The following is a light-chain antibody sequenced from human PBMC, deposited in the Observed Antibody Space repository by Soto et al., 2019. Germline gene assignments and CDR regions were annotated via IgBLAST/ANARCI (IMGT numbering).Light chain of an antibody. J-gene: IGLJ1*01. Sequence: QSVLAQPASVSGSPGQSIALSCTGTSSDVGTYNLVSWYQQHPGKAPKLLISEGGKRPSGVSDRFSGSKSGNTASLTISGLQAEDEADYYCCSHGGRNTAFVFGTGTKVTVL. CDR1: SSDVGTYNL. CDR2: EGG. CDR3: CSHGGRNTAFV. V-gene: IGLV2-23*01.